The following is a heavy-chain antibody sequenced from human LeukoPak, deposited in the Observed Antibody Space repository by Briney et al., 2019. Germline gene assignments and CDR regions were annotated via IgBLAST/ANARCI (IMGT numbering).Heavy chain of an antibody. CDR3: ARFQEGRFDY. CDR2: ISSSSSYI. V-gene: IGHV3-21*01. D-gene: IGHD1-26*01. J-gene: IGHJ4*02. Sequence: GGSLRLSCVASGFTFSSYWMSWVRQAPGKGLEWVSSISSSSSYIYYADSVKGRFTISRDNAKNSLYLQMNSLRAEDTAVYYCARFQEGRFDYWGQGTLVTVSS. CDR1: GFTFSSYW.